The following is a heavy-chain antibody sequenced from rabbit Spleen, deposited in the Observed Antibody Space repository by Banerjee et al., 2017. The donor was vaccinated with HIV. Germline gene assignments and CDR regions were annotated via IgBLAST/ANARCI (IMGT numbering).Heavy chain of an antibody. Sequence: QSLEVSGGDLVKPGASLTLTCTASGVSFSISSYMCWVRQAPGKGLEWIACIDGTIGATSYASWASGRFTISKTSSTTVTLQMTSLTAADTATYFCARGAGASGWGYDLWGQGTLVTVS. CDR2: IDGTIGAT. CDR1: GVSFSISSY. D-gene: IGHD4-1*01. CDR3: ARGAGASGWGYDL. V-gene: IGHV1S40*01. J-gene: IGHJ4*01.